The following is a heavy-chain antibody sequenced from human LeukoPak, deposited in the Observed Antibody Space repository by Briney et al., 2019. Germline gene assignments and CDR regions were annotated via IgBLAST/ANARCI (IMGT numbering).Heavy chain of an antibody. J-gene: IGHJ5*02. D-gene: IGHD3-3*01. Sequence: SETLSLTCTVSGGSISSYYWSCIRQHAGKGLEWIGRIYTSGCTNYNPSLKSRVTMSVDTSKNHVSLKLSSVTAADTAVYYCARVYDFWSGYYFSGGNWFDPWGQGTLVTVSS. CDR1: GGSISSYY. V-gene: IGHV4-4*07. CDR3: ARVYDFWSGYYFSGGNWFDP. CDR2: IYTSGCT.